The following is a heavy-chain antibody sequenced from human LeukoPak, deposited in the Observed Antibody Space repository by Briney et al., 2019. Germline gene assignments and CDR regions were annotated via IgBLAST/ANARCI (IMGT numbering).Heavy chain of an antibody. Sequence: SETLSLTCAVYGGSSSGYYWSWIRQPPGKGLEWTGEINHSGSTNYNPSLKSRVTISVDTSKNQFSLKLSSVTAADTAVYYCARGCVTMVRGVIITYAFDIWGQGTMVTVSS. J-gene: IGHJ3*02. CDR3: ARGCVTMVRGVIITYAFDI. D-gene: IGHD3-10*01. V-gene: IGHV4-34*01. CDR1: GGSSSGYY. CDR2: INHSGST.